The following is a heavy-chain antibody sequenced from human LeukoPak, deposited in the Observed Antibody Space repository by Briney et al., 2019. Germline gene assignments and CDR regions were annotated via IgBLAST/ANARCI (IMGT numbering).Heavy chain of an antibody. J-gene: IGHJ4*02. CDR1: GYTFTSYY. CDR3: ARDNYGSGSYYKW. CDR2: INPSGGST. D-gene: IGHD3-10*01. V-gene: IGHV1-46*01. Sequence: ASVKVSCKASGYTFTSYYMHWVRQAPGQGLEWMGIINPSGGSTSYAQKFQGRVTMTRDTSISKAYMELNRLRSDDTAVYYCARDNYGSGSYYKWWGQGTLVTVSS.